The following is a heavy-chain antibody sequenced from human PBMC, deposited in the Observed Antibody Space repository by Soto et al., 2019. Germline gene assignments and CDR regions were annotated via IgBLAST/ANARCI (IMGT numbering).Heavy chain of an antibody. J-gene: IGHJ3*02. Sequence: QVQLVQSGAEVKKPGASVKVSCKASGYTFNIYGITWVRQAPGQGLEWMGWIGGYNGDTNYAQKVQDRVTMTRDTSTSTAYMELRSLRSDDTALYYCARDSSVGREAFDIWGQGTMVTVSS. D-gene: IGHD1-26*01. V-gene: IGHV1-18*01. CDR1: GYTFNIYG. CDR3: ARDSSVGREAFDI. CDR2: IGGYNGDT.